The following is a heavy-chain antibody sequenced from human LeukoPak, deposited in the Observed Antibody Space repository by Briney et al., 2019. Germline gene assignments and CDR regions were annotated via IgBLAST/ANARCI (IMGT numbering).Heavy chain of an antibody. CDR3: ARDRVVDDAFDI. V-gene: IGHV4-59*12. J-gene: IGHJ3*02. CDR1: GGSITSYY. Sequence: SETLSLTCTVFGGSITSYYWSWIRQPPGKGLEWIGYFYYSGNTNYNPSLKSRVTISVDTSKNQFSLKLSSVTAADTAVYYCARDRVVDDAFDIWGQGTMVTVSS. D-gene: IGHD5-12*01. CDR2: FYYSGNT.